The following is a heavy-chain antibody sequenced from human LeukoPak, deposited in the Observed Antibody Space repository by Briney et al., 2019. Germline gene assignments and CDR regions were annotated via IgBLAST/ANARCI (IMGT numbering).Heavy chain of an antibody. V-gene: IGHV1-2*02. D-gene: IGHD4/OR15-4a*01. CDR3: ARDFLGRINGGANYFGMGV. CDR1: GYIFSDYF. J-gene: IGHJ6*02. Sequence: ASVKVSCKASGYIFSDYFLHWVRQAPGQGPEWMGCINSYSGGAHYAQKFRDRVTMTRDTSINTAYMDLSSLRSDDTAVYYCARDFLGRINGGANYFGMGVWGQGATVIVSS. CDR2: INSYSGGA.